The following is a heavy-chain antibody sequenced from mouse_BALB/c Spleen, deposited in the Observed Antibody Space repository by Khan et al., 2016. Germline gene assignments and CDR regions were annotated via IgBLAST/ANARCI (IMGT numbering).Heavy chain of an antibody. CDR1: GYSFTGYY. CDR3: ARVDYDGYYAMDY. J-gene: IGHJ4*01. Sequence: LVKTGASVKISCKASGYSFTGYYIHWVKQSHGKGLEWIGYISCYNGATNYNQKFRGKATFTVDTSSSTAYMQFNSLTSANSPVFYWARVDYDGYYAMDYWGQGTSVTVSS. D-gene: IGHD2-4*01. V-gene: IGHV1S34*01. CDR2: ISCYNGAT.